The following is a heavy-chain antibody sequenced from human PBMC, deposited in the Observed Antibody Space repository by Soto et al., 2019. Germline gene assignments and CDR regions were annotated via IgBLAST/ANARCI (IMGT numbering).Heavy chain of an antibody. J-gene: IGHJ4*02. CDR3: ARDLVAVSGGVYSSSSGGYFFDF. Sequence: QVQLVESGGGLVKPGGSLRLSCAASGFTFSDYYMSWIRQAPGKGLEWVSYISNSGRTLYYADSMKGRFTISRDNAKNSLYLQMNSLGSEDTAVYYCARDLVAVSGGVYSSSSGGYFFDFWGQGTLVTVSS. CDR1: GFTFSDYY. D-gene: IGHD6-6*01. CDR2: ISNSGRTL. V-gene: IGHV3-11*01.